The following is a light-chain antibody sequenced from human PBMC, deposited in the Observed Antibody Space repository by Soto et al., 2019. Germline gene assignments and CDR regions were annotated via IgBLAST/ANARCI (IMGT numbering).Light chain of an antibody. CDR1: QAIDSW. V-gene: IGKV1D-16*01. CDR2: TGS. CDR3: LQYYTYSWT. Sequence: DIQMTQSPSSVSASVGDRVTITCRASQAIDSWLAWYQQKPGEAPKLLIFTGSLLHSGVPPRFSGSGSGTDFTLIISSLQPEDFATYYCLQYYTYSWTFGQGTKVEIK. J-gene: IGKJ1*01.